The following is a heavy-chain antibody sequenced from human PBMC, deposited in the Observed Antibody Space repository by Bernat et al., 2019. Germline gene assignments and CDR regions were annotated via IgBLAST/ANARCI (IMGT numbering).Heavy chain of an antibody. Sequence: QVQLVQSGAEVKKPGASVTLSCKASGYTFTNYWMYWVRQAPGQGLEWMGIINPKDGNRNYAPKFQGRVTMTTDTSTSTVYMELSSLRSEDTAVYYCARDCPKIVVGSFDPWGPGTLVTVSS. CDR1: GYTFTNYW. CDR3: ARDCPKIVVGSFDP. V-gene: IGHV1-46*03. CDR2: INPKDGNR. J-gene: IGHJ5*02. D-gene: IGHD3-22*01.